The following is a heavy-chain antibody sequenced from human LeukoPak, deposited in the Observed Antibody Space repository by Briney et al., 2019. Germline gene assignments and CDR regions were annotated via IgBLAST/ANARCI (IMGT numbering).Heavy chain of an antibody. V-gene: IGHV3-74*01. CDR3: ARVSGLGMNEYYQH. Sequence: GGSLRLSCEASGLTFSNSWTHWVRQAPGKGLVRVSRINNEGTTISYADSVKGRFTISRDNAKNTLYLQMNSLRAEDTAVYYCARVSGLGMNEYYQHWGQGTLVTVAS. J-gene: IGHJ1*01. CDR1: GLTFSNSW. CDR2: INNEGTTI. D-gene: IGHD3-10*01.